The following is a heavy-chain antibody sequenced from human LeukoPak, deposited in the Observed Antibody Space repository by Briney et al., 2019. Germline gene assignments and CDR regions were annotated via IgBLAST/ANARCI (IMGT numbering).Heavy chain of an antibody. Sequence: ASVKVSCTGSGYMFTSYTIGWVRQAPGQGLEWMGWINTNTGNPTYAQGFTGRFVFSLDTSVSTAYLQVSNLRAEDTAVYYCAKVAPMIRGPYYFYYMEVWGKGTTVTVSS. CDR2: INTNTGNP. CDR1: GYMFTSYT. V-gene: IGHV7-4-1*02. D-gene: IGHD3-10*01. J-gene: IGHJ6*03. CDR3: AKVAPMIRGPYYFYYMEV.